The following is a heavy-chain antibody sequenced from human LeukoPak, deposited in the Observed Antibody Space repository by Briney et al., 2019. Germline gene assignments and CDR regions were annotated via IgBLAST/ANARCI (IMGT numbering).Heavy chain of an antibody. D-gene: IGHD6-13*01. V-gene: IGHV4-59*01. CDR3: ARVGSSSWYGGYGMDV. J-gene: IGHJ6*02. CDR1: GGSISSYY. Sequence: PSETLSLTCTVSGGSISSYYWSWIRQPPGKGLEWIGYIYYSGSTNYNPSLKSRVTISVDTSKNQFSLKLSSVTAADTAVYYCARVGSSSWYGGYGMDVWGQGTTVTVSS. CDR2: IYYSGST.